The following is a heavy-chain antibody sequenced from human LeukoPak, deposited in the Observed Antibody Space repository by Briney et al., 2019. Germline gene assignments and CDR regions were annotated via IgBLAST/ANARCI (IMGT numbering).Heavy chain of an antibody. D-gene: IGHD6-6*01. Sequence: PGGSLRLSCAASGFTFSSYGMHWVRQAPGKGLEWVSSISSSSSYIYYADSVKGRFTISRDNAKNSLYLQMNSLRAEDTAVYYCASWTYSSSSWFDPWGQGTLVTVSS. J-gene: IGHJ5*02. CDR2: ISSSSSYI. CDR3: ASWTYSSSSWFDP. CDR1: GFTFSSYG. V-gene: IGHV3-21*01.